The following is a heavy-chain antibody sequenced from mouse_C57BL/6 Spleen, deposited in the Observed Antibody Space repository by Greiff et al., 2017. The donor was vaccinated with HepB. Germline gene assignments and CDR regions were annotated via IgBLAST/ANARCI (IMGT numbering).Heavy chain of an antibody. Sequence: DVMLVESGGGLVKPGGSLKLSCAASGFTFSSYAMSWVRQTPEKRLEWVATISDGGSYTYYPDNVKGRFTISRENAKNNLYLQMSHLKSEDTAMYYCARDRDLYAMDYWGQGTSVTVSS. V-gene: IGHV5-4*01. CDR2: ISDGGSYT. CDR1: GFTFSSYA. CDR3: ARDRDLYAMDY. D-gene: IGHD3-3*01. J-gene: IGHJ4*01.